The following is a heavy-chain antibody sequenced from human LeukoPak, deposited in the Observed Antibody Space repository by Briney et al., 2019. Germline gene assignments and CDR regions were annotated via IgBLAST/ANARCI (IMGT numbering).Heavy chain of an antibody. D-gene: IGHD5-24*01. CDR1: GGSISSYY. Sequence: PSETLSLTCTVSGGSISSYYWSWIRQPPGKGLEWIGYIYTSGSANYNPSLKSRVTISVDTSKNQFSLKLSSVTAADTAVYYCARSNYGAGVNYYYYMDVWGKGTTVTVSS. CDR2: IYTSGSA. J-gene: IGHJ6*03. CDR3: ARSNYGAGVNYYYYMDV. V-gene: IGHV4-4*09.